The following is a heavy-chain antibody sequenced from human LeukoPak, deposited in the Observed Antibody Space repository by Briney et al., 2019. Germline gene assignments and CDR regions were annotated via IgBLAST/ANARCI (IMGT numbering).Heavy chain of an antibody. V-gene: IGHV4-31*03. CDR1: GGSISSGGYY. CDR3: ARDTSRDGYNFNY. CDR2: IYYSGST. Sequence: SETLSLTCTVSGGSISSGGYYWSWIRQHPGKGLEWIGYIYYSGSTYYNPSLKSRVTISVDTSKNQFSLKLSSVTAADTAVYYCARDTSRDGYNFNYWGQGTLVTVYS. J-gene: IGHJ4*02. D-gene: IGHD5-24*01.